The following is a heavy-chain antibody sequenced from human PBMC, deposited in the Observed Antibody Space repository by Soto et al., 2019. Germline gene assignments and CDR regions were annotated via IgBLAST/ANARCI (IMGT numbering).Heavy chain of an antibody. CDR2: SSTYDDKT. CDR3: ARDLGYCNSSGCFRNWFDP. Sequence: QVQLVQSGAEVKTPGASVKVSCRASGYSFRTHGISWVRQAPGQGLEWRGWSSTYDDKTNFPQKFQGRITMTTDTSTSTAYMELRSLRSDDTAVYFCARDLGYCNSSGCFRNWFDPWGQGTLVTVSS. D-gene: IGHD2-15*01. V-gene: IGHV1-18*01. CDR1: GYSFRTHG. J-gene: IGHJ5*02.